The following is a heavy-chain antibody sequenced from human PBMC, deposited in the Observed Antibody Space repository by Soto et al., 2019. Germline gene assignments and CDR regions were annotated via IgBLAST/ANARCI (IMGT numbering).Heavy chain of an antibody. J-gene: IGHJ6*02. CDR3: AREGQAPYYYYGMDV. CDR2: ISGYNGNT. Sequence: QVQVVQSGDEVKKPGASVKVSCKASVYTFTNYGFSWVRQAPGQGLEWMGWISGYNGNTKYAEKFQGRVTMTTDTSTSTAHLEVRSLRADDPAVYYCAREGQAPYYYYGMDVWGQGTAVTVAS. CDR1: VYTFTNYG. V-gene: IGHV1-18*01.